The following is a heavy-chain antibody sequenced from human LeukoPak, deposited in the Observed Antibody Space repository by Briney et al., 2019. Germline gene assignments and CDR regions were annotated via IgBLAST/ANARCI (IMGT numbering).Heavy chain of an antibody. D-gene: IGHD2-2*01. CDR2: ISDSGSST. J-gene: IGHJ4*02. V-gene: IGHV3-23*01. CDR3: ATDCSSTNCHIGFEY. CDR1: GFTFSSYA. Sequence: GGSLRLSCAASGFTFSSYAMSWVRQAPGKGLEWVSAISDSGSSTYYADSVRGRFTISRDNVKNSLYLQMNSLRDEDTAVYYCATDCSSTNCHIGFEYWGRGTLLTVSS.